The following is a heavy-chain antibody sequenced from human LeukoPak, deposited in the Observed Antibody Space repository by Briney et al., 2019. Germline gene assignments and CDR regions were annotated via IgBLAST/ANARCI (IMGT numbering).Heavy chain of an antibody. J-gene: IGHJ4*02. CDR2: IRYDGSNK. V-gene: IGHV3-30*02. CDR3: AKGFPMGMLAYFDY. D-gene: IGHD3-10*01. Sequence: TGGSLRLSCAASGFTFSSYGMHWVRQAPGKGLEWVTFIRYDGSNKYYADSVKGRFTISRDNSKNTLYLQMNSLRAEDTAVYYCAKGFPMGMLAYFDYWGQGTLVTVSS. CDR1: GFTFSSYG.